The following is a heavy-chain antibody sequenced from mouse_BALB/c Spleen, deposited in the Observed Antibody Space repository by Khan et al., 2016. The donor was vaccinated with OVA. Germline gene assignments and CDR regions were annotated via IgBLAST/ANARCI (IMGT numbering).Heavy chain of an antibody. Sequence: VQLQQSGAELAKPGASVKMSCKASGYTFINYWILWVKQRPGQGLEWIGYINPSTGYTEYNQNFKDKATLSADKSSSTVYMQLSSLTSEDSAVYYGARRGLRWDLDYWGQGTTLTVSS. CDR2: INPSTGYT. CDR1: GYTFINYW. D-gene: IGHD1-1*01. V-gene: IGHV1-7*01. CDR3: ARRGLRWDLDY. J-gene: IGHJ2*01.